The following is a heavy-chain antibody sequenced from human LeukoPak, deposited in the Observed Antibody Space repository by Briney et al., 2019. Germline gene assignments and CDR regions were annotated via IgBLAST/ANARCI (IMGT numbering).Heavy chain of an antibody. J-gene: IGHJ4*02. CDR3: ARHTLDCRGGSCYFDY. CDR1: GGSISSSSYY. CDR2: IYYSGST. V-gene: IGHV4-39*01. D-gene: IGHD2-15*01. Sequence: PSETLSLTCTVSGGSISSSSYYWGWIRQPPGKGLEWIGSIYYSGSTYYNPSLKSRVAISVDTSKNQFSLKLSSVTAADTAVYYCARHTLDCRGGSCYFDYWGQGTLVTVSS.